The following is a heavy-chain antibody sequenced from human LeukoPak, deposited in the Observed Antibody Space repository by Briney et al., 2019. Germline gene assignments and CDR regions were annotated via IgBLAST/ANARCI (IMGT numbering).Heavy chain of an antibody. CDR2: IYSGGST. CDR1: GFTVSSNY. D-gene: IGHD2-8*01. V-gene: IGHV3-53*01. CDR3: GKGVVDY. J-gene: IGHJ4*02. Sequence: GGSLRLSCAACGFTVSSNYMSWVRQAPGKGLEWVSVIYSGGSTYYADSVQGRFTISRDNSKNTLYLQMSSLRAEDTAVYYCGKGVVDYWGQGTLVTVSS.